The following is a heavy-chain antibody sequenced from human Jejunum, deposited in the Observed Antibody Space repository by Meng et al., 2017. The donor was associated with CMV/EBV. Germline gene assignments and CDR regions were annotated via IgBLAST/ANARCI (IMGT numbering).Heavy chain of an antibody. V-gene: IGHV3-7*01. CDR2: INQYGSEE. J-gene: IGHJ4*02. CDR3: TRSLDY. Sequence: LKISCEASGFTFGSYWMSWVRQAPGKGLEWVANINQYGSEEYYVDSVKGRFTISRDNAKNSLYLQMNSLRPDDTAVYYCTRSLDYWGQGTRVTVSS. CDR1: GFTFGSYW.